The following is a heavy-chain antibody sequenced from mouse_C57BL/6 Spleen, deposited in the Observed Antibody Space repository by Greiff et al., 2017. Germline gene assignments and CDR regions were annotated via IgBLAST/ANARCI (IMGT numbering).Heavy chain of an antibody. D-gene: IGHD4-1*01. CDR1: GYTFTDYE. CDR3: TRKGTGGDY. Sequence: VKVVESGAELVRPGASVTLSCKASGYTFTDYEMHWVKQTPVHGLEWIGAIDPETGGTAYNQKFKGKATLTADKSSSTAYMELRSLTSEDSAVYYCTRKGTGGDYWGQGTTLTVSS. V-gene: IGHV1-15*01. J-gene: IGHJ2*01. CDR2: IDPETGGT.